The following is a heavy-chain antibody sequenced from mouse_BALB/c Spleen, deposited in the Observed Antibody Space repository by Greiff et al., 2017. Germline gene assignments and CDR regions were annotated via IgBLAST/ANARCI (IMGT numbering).Heavy chain of an antibody. J-gene: IGHJ4*01. CDR3: ARGGGDYAMDY. CDR2: ISSGGST. V-gene: IGHV5-6-5*01. CDR1: GFTFSSYA. Sequence: EVKVVESGGGLVKPGGSLKLSCAASGFTFSSYAMSWVRQTPEKRLEWVASISSGGSTYYPDSVKGRFTISRDNARNILYLQMSSLRSEDTAMYYCARGGGDYAMDYWGQGTSVTVSS.